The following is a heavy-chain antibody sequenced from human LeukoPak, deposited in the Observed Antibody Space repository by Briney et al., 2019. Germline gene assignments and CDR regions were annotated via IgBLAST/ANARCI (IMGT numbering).Heavy chain of an antibody. V-gene: IGHV3-33*01. J-gene: IGHJ3*02. CDR3: ARERLENCNDGSCPDALDI. CDR1: GFSFSSYL. CDR2: IGFDVRKI. D-gene: IGHD2-15*01. Sequence: GGSLRLSCAASGFSFSSYLMHWVRQAPGKGLEWVALIGFDVRKIYYADSVKGRFTISRDNSKNTLYLQMNSLRDEDTAVYFCARERLENCNDGSCPDALDIWGQGTMVTISS.